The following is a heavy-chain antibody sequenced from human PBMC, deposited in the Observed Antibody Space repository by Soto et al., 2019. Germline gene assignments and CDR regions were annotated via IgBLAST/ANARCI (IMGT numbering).Heavy chain of an antibody. Sequence: QVQLQESGPGLVKPSETLSLTCTVSGASISSGDYYWSWIRQSPGKGLQWNGYIFHSGETYYTPSLESRLSISIDASKNQFSLNLNSVTAADTAVYFCARPHYVLGAFDVWGPGTVVTVSS. V-gene: IGHV4-30-4*08. CDR1: GASISSGDYY. D-gene: IGHD3-10*02. J-gene: IGHJ3*01. CDR3: ARPHYVLGAFDV. CDR2: IFHSGET.